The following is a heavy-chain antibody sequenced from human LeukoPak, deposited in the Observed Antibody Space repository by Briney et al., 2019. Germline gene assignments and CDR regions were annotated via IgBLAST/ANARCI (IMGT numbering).Heavy chain of an antibody. V-gene: IGHV3-66*01. CDR2: ISGGGST. CDR3: ARASTVWGDY. CDR1: GFTVSSNY. Sequence: GGSLRLSCAASGFTVSSNYMTWVRQAPGKGLECVSLISGGGSTSYADSVKGRFTISRDNSKNTLYLQMNSLRAEDTAVYYCARASTVWGDYWGQGTLVTVSS. J-gene: IGHJ4*02. D-gene: IGHD3-16*01.